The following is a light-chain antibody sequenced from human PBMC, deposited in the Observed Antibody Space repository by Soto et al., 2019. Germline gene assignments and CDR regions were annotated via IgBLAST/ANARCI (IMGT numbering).Light chain of an antibody. CDR3: QQYNIWPPLT. CDR2: GAS. CDR1: QSVRSN. V-gene: IGKV3-15*01. Sequence: EIVMTQSPATLSVSPGERATLSCRASQSVRSNLAWYQQKPGQPPRLLIYGASTRATGIPARFSGSGSGTEFILTISSLQSEDFAVYYCQQYNIWPPLTFGGGTQLEIK. J-gene: IGKJ4*01.